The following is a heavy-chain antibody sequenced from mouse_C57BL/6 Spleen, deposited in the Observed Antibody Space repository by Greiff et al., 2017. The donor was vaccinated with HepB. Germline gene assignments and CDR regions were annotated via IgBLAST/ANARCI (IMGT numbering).Heavy chain of an antibody. J-gene: IGHJ2*01. CDR1: GFTFSSYG. Sequence: EVQLKESGGDLVKPGGSLKLSCAASGFTFSSYGMSWVRQTPDKRLEWVATISSGGGYTYYPDSVKGRFTISRDNAKNTLYLQMSSLKSEDTAMYYCARHASVLYDYDSFDYGGQGTTLTVSS. CDR3: ARHASVLYDYDSFDY. V-gene: IGHV5-6*01. CDR2: ISSGGGYT. D-gene: IGHD2-4*01.